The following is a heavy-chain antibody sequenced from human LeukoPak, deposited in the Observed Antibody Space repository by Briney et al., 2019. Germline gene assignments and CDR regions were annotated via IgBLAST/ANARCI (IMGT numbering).Heavy chain of an antibody. D-gene: IGHD2-15*01. V-gene: IGHV3-9*01. CDR2: VSWNRDII. J-gene: IGHJ6*03. CDR3: VKSGGYFYMDA. Sequence: PGGSLRLSCAASGFIFHDFAMHWVGQAPGRGLDWVSSVSWNRDIINYADSVRGRFTVSRDNDQNSLYLEMNNLRPDDTALYYCVKSGGYFYMDAWGKGTTVIVSS. CDR1: GFIFHDFA.